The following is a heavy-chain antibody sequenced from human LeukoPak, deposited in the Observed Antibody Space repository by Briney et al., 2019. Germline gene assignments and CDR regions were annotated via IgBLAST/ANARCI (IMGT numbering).Heavy chain of an antibody. CDR2: ISGSGGST. CDR3: AKGVQQLVQYFDY. CDR1: GFTFSSYA. Sequence: PGGSLRLSCAASGFTFSSYAMSWVRQAPGTGLEWVSIISGSGGSTYYADSVMGRFSFSRDNYKNTLYLQMKNRSADDTAVYYCAKGVQQLVQYFDYWGQGTLVTVSS. V-gene: IGHV3-23*01. D-gene: IGHD6-13*01. J-gene: IGHJ4*02.